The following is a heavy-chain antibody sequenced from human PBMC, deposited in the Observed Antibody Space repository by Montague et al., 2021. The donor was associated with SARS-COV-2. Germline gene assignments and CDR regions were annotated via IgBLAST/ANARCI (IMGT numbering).Heavy chain of an antibody. Sequence: SETLSLTCTVSGGSITRNYYWGWIRQPPGKGLEWVGNNYYSGTTXINPSLGSRVTIFVDASKKQFSLNLTSVTAADTAVYYCARPLVRGVPKAFDIWGQGAMVTVSS. D-gene: IGHD3-10*01. CDR2: NYYSGTT. CDR1: GGSITRNYY. CDR3: ARPLVRGVPKAFDI. V-gene: IGHV4-39*01. J-gene: IGHJ3*02.